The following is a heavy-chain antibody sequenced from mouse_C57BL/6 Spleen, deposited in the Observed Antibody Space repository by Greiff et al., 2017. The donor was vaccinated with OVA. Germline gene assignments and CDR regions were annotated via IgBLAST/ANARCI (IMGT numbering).Heavy chain of an antibody. CDR2: IRSKSNNYAT. V-gene: IGHV10-1*01. D-gene: IGHD2-4*01. CDR3: VRNDYGGLYAMDY. CDR1: GFSFNTYA. Sequence: GGGLVQPKGSLKLSCAASGFSFNTYAMNWVRQAPGKGLEWVARIRSKSNNYATYYADSVKDRFTISRDDSESMLYLQMNNLKTEDTAMYYCVRNDYGGLYAMDYWGQGTSVTVSS. J-gene: IGHJ4*01.